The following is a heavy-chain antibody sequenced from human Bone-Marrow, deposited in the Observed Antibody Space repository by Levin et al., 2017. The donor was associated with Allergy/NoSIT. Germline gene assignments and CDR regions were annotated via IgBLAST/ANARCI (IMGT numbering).Heavy chain of an antibody. D-gene: IGHD3-16*01. CDR1: GDSMDSPEYY. V-gene: IGHV4-31*03. Sequence: SQTLSLTCTVSGDSMDSPEYYWTWLRQHPETGLEWLGYVYYTEATNSKASFGSRLTISLDMSKNQFSLTLTSVTAADAAVYFCARGVFVEYVSRHYFDYWGQGILVSVSS. J-gene: IGHJ4*02. CDR3: ARGVFVEYVSRHYFDY. CDR2: VYYTEAT.